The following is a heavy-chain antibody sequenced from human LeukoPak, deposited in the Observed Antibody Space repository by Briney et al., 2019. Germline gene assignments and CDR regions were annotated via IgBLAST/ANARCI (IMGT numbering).Heavy chain of an antibody. J-gene: IGHJ4*02. CDR3: AKKPLGDQPLDY. D-gene: IGHD3-16*01. CDR2: IGSGDT. V-gene: IGHV3-23*01. Sequence: GGSLRLSCVASGFIFSSYAMTWVRQAPGKGLEWVSVIGSGDTYYADCVKGRFTISRDNSKNTLYLQINSLSADDTAVYYCAKKPLGDQPLDYWGQGTLVTVSS. CDR1: GFIFSSYA.